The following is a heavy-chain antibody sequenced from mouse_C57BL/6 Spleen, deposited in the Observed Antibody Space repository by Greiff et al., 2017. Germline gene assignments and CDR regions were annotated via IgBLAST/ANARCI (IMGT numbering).Heavy chain of an antibody. CDR3: AKLTGTEYYFDY. CDR2: INPNYGTT. D-gene: IGHD4-1*01. V-gene: IGHV1-39*01. CDR1: GYSFTDYN. Sequence: EVKLMESGPELVKPGASVKISCKASGYSFTDYNMNWVKQSNGKSLEWIGVINPNYGTTSYNQKFKGKATLTVDQSSSTAYMQLNSLTSEDSAVYYCAKLTGTEYYFDYWGQGTTLTVSS. J-gene: IGHJ2*01.